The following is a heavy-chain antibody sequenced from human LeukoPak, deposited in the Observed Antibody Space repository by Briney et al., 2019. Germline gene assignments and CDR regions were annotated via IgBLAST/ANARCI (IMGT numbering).Heavy chain of an antibody. D-gene: IGHD3-22*01. Sequence: PGGSLRLSCAASGFTFSTYNMNWVRQAPGKGLEWVSSISSSSSYIYYADSVKGRFTISRDNAKNSLYLQMNSLRAEDTAVYYCARLYDGSAYHADHFDYWGQGTLVTVSS. CDR2: ISSSSSYI. V-gene: IGHV3-21*01. CDR1: GFTFSTYN. J-gene: IGHJ4*02. CDR3: ARLYDGSAYHADHFDY.